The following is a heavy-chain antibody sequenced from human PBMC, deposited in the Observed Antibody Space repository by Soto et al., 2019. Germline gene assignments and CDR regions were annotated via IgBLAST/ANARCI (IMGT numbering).Heavy chain of an antibody. J-gene: IGHJ6*02. Sequence: GGSLRLSCTASGFTFGDYAMSWVRQAPGKGLEWVGFIRSKAYGGTTEYAASVKGRFTISRDDSKSIAYLQMNSLKTEDTAVYYCTRTSDYGDYYYYGMDVWSQGTTVTVSS. D-gene: IGHD4-17*01. CDR1: GFTFGDYA. CDR2: IRSKAYGGTT. V-gene: IGHV3-49*04. CDR3: TRTSDYGDYYYYGMDV.